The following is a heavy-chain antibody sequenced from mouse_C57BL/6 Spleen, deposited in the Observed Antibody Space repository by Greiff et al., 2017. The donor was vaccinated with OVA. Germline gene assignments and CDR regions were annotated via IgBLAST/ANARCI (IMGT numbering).Heavy chain of an antibody. Sequence: QVQLQQSGAELVRPGASVTLSCKASGYTFTDYEMHWVKQTPVHGLEWIGAIDPETGGTAYNQKFKGKAILTADKSSSTAYMELRSLTSEDSAVYYCTRAKTAQATPYYFDYWGQGTTLTVSS. J-gene: IGHJ2*01. CDR2: IDPETGGT. V-gene: IGHV1-15*01. CDR3: TRAKTAQATPYYFDY. D-gene: IGHD3-2*02. CDR1: GYTFTDYE.